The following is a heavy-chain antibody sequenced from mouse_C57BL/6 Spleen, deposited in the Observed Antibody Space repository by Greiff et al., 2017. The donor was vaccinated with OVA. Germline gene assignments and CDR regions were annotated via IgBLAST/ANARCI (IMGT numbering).Heavy chain of an antibody. Sequence: QVQLQQPGAELVKPGASVKLSCKASGYTFTSYWMQWVKQRPGQGLEWIGEIDPSDSYTNYNQKFKGKATLTVDTSSSTAYMQLSSLTSEDSAVYYCARAGITTVVAPSYWGQGTTLTVSS. CDR3: ARAGITTVVAPSY. J-gene: IGHJ2*01. CDR2: IDPSDSYT. V-gene: IGHV1-50*01. D-gene: IGHD1-1*01. CDR1: GYTFTSYW.